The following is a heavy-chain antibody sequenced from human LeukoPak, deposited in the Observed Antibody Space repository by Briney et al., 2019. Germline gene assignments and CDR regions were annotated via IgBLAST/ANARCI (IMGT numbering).Heavy chain of an antibody. CDR2: INTNTGNP. V-gene: IGHV7-4-1*02. D-gene: IGHD6-13*01. Sequence: ASVKVSCKASGYTFTSYAMNWVRQAPGQGLKWMGWINTNTGNPTYAQGFTGRFVFSLDTSVSTAYLQISSLKAEDTAVYYCARAFSSWYGRRFDPWGQGTLVTVSS. CDR3: ARAFSSWYGRRFDP. J-gene: IGHJ5*02. CDR1: GYTFTSYA.